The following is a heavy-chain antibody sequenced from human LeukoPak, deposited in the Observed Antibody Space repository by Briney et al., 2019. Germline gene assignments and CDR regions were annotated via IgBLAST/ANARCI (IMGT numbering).Heavy chain of an antibody. D-gene: IGHD1-26*01. Sequence: GGSLRLSCAASGFTVNNYYMTWVRQAPGKGLECVSILYSGGMTYYTDSVKGRFTISTDTSKNTVNLQMNSLRAEDTAIYYCARMFGGNYYGYYFDYWGQGSMLTVSS. V-gene: IGHV3-53*01. CDR3: ARMFGGNYYGYYFDY. CDR1: GFTVNNYY. CDR2: LYSGGMT. J-gene: IGHJ4*02.